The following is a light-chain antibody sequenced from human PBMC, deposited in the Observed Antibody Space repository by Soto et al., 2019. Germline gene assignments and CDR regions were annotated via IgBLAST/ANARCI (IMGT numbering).Light chain of an antibody. CDR1: QNVNID. V-gene: IGKV3D-15*01. CDR3: QQYNTWPFT. Sequence: EIVLTQSPATLSVSPGESATLSCRASQNVNIDLVWYQQKPGQAPKVLMFSASARETGIPAMFSGGGSETEFTLTISSLQPEDSAVYYCQQYNTWPFTFGPGTKVDIK. J-gene: IGKJ3*01. CDR2: SAS.